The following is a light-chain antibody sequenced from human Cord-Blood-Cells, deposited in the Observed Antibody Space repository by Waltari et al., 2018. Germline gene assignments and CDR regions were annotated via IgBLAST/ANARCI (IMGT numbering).Light chain of an antibody. V-gene: IGLV2-11*01. CDR1: SSDGGGYNY. J-gene: IGLJ2*01. Sequence: QSALTQTRSVSGSPGQSVTIPCTGTSSDGGGYNYVSCYQQHPGKAPKIMIYDVSKRPSGVPDRFSGSKSGNTASLTISGLQAEDEADYYCCSYAGSYTVVFGGGTKLTVL. CDR3: CSYAGSYTVV. CDR2: DVS.